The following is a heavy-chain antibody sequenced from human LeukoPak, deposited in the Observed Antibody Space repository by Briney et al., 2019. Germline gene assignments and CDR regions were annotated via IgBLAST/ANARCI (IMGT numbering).Heavy chain of an antibody. CDR1: GFIFSSYA. V-gene: IGHV3-23*01. CDR3: AKLVPSDDFWSGYLGWFDP. Sequence: GGSLRLSCAASGFIFSSYAMSWVRQAPGKGLEWVSVISGSGGSTYSADSVKGRFTISRDNSKNTLYLQMNTLTAEDTAVYYCAKLVPSDDFWSGYLGWFDPWGQGTLVTVSS. CDR2: ISGSGGST. D-gene: IGHD3-3*01. J-gene: IGHJ5*02.